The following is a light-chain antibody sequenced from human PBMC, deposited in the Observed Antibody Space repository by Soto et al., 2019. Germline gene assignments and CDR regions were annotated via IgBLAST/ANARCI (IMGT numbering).Light chain of an antibody. Sequence: QSVLTQPPSVSGAPGQRVTISCTGSSSNIGAGYDVHWYQQLPGTAPKLLIYGNTNRPSGAPDRFSGSQSGTSASLAITGLQAEDEADYSCQSYDTSLSGPYVFGPGTKLTVL. CDR1: SSNIGAGYD. J-gene: IGLJ1*01. V-gene: IGLV1-40*01. CDR2: GNT. CDR3: QSYDTSLSGPYV.